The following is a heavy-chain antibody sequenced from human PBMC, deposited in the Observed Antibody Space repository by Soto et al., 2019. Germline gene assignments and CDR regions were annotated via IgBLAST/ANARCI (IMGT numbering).Heavy chain of an antibody. CDR1: GFTFGRYA. Sequence: DVHLLDSGGGLVQPGGALRLSCGASGFTFGRYAMSWVRQAPGMGLEWVSLISDSGRATLHAPSVKGRFTISRDNSTNSVFLQMNRLTAADTAVYFCAKQRGSGITFCDNVHVWRLATTVTVPS. J-gene: IGHJ6*02. D-gene: IGHD3-10*01. CDR3: AKQRGSGITFCDNVHV. V-gene: IGHV3-23*01. CDR2: ISDSGRAT.